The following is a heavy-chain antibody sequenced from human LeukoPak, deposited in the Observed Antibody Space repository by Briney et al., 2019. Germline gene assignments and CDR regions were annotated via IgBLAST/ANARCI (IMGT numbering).Heavy chain of an antibody. CDR1: GFAFSSQA. CDR2: ISDSGSIT. CDR3: AKDARRTSGWYFSDY. Sequence: PGGSLRLSCAASGFAFSSQAMGWVRQAPGKGLEWVSVISDSGSITYYADSVKGRFTISRDNSKNTLFLQMNSLRAGDTAVYYCAKDARRTSGWYFSDYWGQGTLVTVSS. V-gene: IGHV3-23*01. D-gene: IGHD6-19*01. J-gene: IGHJ4*02.